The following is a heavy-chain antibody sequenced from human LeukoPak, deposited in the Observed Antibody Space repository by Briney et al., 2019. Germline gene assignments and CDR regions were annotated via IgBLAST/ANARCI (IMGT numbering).Heavy chain of an antibody. Sequence: GGSLXXXXXXXXFTFSSXAXTWVRQAPGKGLKXVLTISCSDGSTYYADSVKGGFTISRDNSKNTLYMQMNRLRAEDTAVYYCVRSYGTYNWFDPWGQGTLVTVSS. CDR2: ISCSDGST. V-gene: IGHV3-23*01. CDR1: XFTFSSXA. CDR3: VRSYGTYNWFDP. J-gene: IGHJ5*02. D-gene: IGHD3-16*01.